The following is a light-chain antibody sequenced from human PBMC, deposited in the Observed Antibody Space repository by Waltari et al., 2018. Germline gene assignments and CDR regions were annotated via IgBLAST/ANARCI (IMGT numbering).Light chain of an antibody. V-gene: IGLV3-19*01. CDR3: LSRDTTSTRV. Sequence: SSELTQDPAVSVDLGQTVSITCQGDSLRRDYASWYQQRPGQAPILILYGPDHRPSGIPCRFAGLTSGNTASLAITGAQAEDEADYYCLSRDTTSTRVFGGGTRLTV. CDR1: SLRRDY. CDR2: GPD. J-gene: IGLJ3*02.